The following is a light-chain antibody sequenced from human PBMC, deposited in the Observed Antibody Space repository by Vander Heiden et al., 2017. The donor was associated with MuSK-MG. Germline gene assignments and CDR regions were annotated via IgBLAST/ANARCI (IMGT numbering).Light chain of an antibody. V-gene: IGLV3-21*02. CDR1: NIGSKS. Sequence: SYVLTQPPSVSVAPGQTASITCRGNNIGSKSVHWYQQKPGLAPVLVVYDDSDRPPGIPERFSGSNSGNTATLTISRVEAGDEADYYCQVWDSSSDHRVVFGGGTKLTVL. CDR3: QVWDSSSDHRVV. J-gene: IGLJ2*01. CDR2: DDS.